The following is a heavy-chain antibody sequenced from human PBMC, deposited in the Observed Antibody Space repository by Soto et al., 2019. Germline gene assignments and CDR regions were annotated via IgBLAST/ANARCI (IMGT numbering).Heavy chain of an antibody. V-gene: IGHV5-51*01. CDR2: IYPGDSDT. J-gene: IGHJ6*02. CDR1: GYSFTSYW. Sequence: GESLKISCQGSGYSFTSYWIGWVRQMPGKGLEWMGIIYPGDSDTRYSPSFQGQVTISADKSISTAYLQWSSLKASDTAMYYCARVAGIPYYYYGMDVWGQGTTVTVSS. CDR3: ARVAGIPYYYYGMDV. D-gene: IGHD1-1*01.